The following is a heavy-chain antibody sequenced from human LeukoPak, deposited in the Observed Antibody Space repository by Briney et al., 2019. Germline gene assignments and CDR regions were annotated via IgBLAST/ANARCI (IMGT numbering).Heavy chain of an antibody. CDR1: GYSISSGYD. D-gene: IGHD2-15*01. J-gene: IGHJ4*02. CDR2: IYHSGST. V-gene: IGHV4-38-2*01. CDR3: AKVAPSDFDY. Sequence: PSETLSLTCAVSGYSISSGYDWGWIRQPPGKGLEWIGIIYHSGSTFYTPSLKSRVTISVDTSKNRFTLKLTSVTAADTAVYYCAKVAPSDFDYWGQGTLVTVSS.